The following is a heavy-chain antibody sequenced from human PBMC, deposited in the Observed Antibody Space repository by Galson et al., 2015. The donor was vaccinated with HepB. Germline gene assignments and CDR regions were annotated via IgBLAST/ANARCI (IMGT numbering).Heavy chain of an antibody. CDR2: ISKHGNDM. CDR3: AKDFHNYGMDV. CDR1: GFTFSDYY. J-gene: IGHJ6*02. V-gene: IGHV3-11*04. D-gene: IGHD5-24*01. Sequence: SLRLSCAASGFTFSDYYMSWIRQAPGKGLEWVSSISKHGNDMRYAVSVRGRFTISRDIAKNSLFLQMNSLGVEDTAIYYCAKDFHNYGMDVWGHGTTVTVSS.